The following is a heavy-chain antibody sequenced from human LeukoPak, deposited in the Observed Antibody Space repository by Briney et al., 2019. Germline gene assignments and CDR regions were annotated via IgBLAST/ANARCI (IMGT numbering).Heavy chain of an antibody. D-gene: IGHD2-15*01. CDR1: GFTFSTYA. Sequence: GGALRLSCAASGFTFSTYAMSWVRQVPGKGLEWVSGISNTAGFTYYADSVKGRFTISRDNSKNTLYLQLNSLRAEDTAVYYCARSNYYCSDSCQPDDASDVCGQGTMVTVSS. CDR3: ARSNYYCSDSCQPDDASDV. V-gene: IGHV3-23*01. CDR2: ISNTAGFT. J-gene: IGHJ3*01.